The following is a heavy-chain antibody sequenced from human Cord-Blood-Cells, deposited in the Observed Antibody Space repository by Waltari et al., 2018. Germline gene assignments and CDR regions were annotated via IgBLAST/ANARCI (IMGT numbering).Heavy chain of an antibody. CDR3: ARDSGYDAKYGVDY. CDR1: GFIFISYG. CDR2: IWYDGSNK. D-gene: IGHD5-12*01. V-gene: IGHV3-33*01. Sequence: QVQLVESGGGVVQPGRSLMLSCAASGFIFISYGMHCVAPPPGKGLEWVAVIWYDGSNKYYADSVKGRFTISRDNSKNTLYLQMNSLRAEDTAVYYCARDSGYDAKYGVDYWGQGTLVTVSS. J-gene: IGHJ4*02.